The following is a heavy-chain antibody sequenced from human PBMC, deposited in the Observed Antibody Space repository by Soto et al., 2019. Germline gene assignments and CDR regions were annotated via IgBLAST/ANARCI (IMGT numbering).Heavy chain of an antibody. CDR2: IYYTGST. Sequence: QVKLQESGPGLVKPSQTLSLTCTVSGGSISSGYHYWSWLRQSPGKGLEWIGYIYYTGSTYYNPSLESRVSISVDTSKHQFSLKLSSVTAADTAVYYCASGENSYYGMDVWGQGTTVTVSS. CDR3: ASGENSYYGMDV. V-gene: IGHV4-30-4*01. CDR1: GGSISSGYHY. J-gene: IGHJ6*02.